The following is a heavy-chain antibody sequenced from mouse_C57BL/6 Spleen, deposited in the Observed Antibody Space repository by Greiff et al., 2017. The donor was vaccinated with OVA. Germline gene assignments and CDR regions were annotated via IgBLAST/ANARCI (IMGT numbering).Heavy chain of an antibody. CDR3: ARYSNGCFDV. CDR1: GFTFTDYY. J-gene: IGHJ1*03. D-gene: IGHD2-1*01. CDR2: IRNKANGYTT. V-gene: IGHV7-3*01. Sequence: EVKLMESGGGLVQPGGSLSLSCAASGFTFTDYYMSWVRQPPGKALEWLGFIRNKANGYTTEYSASVKGRFTISRDNSQSIHYLQMNALRAEDSATYYCARYSNGCFDVWGTGTTVTVSS.